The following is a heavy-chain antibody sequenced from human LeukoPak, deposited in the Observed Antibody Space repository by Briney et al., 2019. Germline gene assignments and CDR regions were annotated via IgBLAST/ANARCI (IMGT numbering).Heavy chain of an antibody. V-gene: IGHV3-21*01. Sequence: GGSLRLSCAASGFTFRSYSMNWVRQAPGKGLEWVSSISSSSSYMFYAGSVMGRFTNSRDNAKKSLYLQMNNLRAEDTAIYYCVRVVPGTGSLDYWGQGTLVTVSS. CDR1: GFTFRSYS. J-gene: IGHJ4*02. D-gene: IGHD1-1*01. CDR3: VRVVPGTGSLDY. CDR2: ISSSSSYM.